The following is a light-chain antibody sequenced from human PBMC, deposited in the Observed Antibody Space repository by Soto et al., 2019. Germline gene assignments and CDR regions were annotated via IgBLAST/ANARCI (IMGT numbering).Light chain of an antibody. V-gene: IGKV3-15*01. CDR1: QSISGT. CDR3: QQYNYWPGT. Sequence: EIVMTQSPATLSVSPGGRVTLSCRASQSISGTLAWYQQKPGQAPRLLISGASTRATGITDRFSGSGSGTEFTLTINSLQSEDFAVYYCQQYNYWPGTFGQGTKVDI. CDR2: GAS. J-gene: IGKJ1*01.